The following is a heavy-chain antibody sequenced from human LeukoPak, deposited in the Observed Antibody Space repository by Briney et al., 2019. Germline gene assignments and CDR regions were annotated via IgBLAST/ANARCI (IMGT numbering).Heavy chain of an antibody. J-gene: IGHJ4*02. CDR2: INYSGST. CDR3: ARDFGGSGWYGAFDY. V-gene: IGHV4-59*11. Sequence: KPSETLSLTCTVSGASISGHYWSWIRQPPGKGLEWIGYINYSGSTSYNPSLKSRVTISLDTSKNLFSLKLSSVTAADTAVYSCARDFGGSGWYGAFDYWGQGTLVTVSS. CDR1: GASISGHY. D-gene: IGHD6-19*01.